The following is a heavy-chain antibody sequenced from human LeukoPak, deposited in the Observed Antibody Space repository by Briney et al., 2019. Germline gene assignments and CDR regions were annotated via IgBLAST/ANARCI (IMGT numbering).Heavy chain of an antibody. CDR3: ARVVYGDYAGDIYNWFDP. CDR1: GGSITSSSYY. D-gene: IGHD4-17*01. J-gene: IGHJ5*02. Sequence: PSETLSLTCTVSGGSITSSSYYWGWFRHSPGKGLGWIGSFYYSGSTNYNPSLKSRVTISVDTSKNQFSLKLSSETAADTAVYYCARVVYGDYAGDIYNWFDPWGQGTQVTVSS. V-gene: IGHV4-39*07. CDR2: FYYSGST.